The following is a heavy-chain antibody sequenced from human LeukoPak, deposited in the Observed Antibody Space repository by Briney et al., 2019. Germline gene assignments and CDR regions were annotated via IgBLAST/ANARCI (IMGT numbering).Heavy chain of an antibody. D-gene: IGHD3-16*01. Sequence: PGGSLRLSCAASGLTFSDYDMSWIRQAPGKGLEWVSYISSSSSYTKYADSVKGRFTISRDNAKNSLYLQMNSLRAEDTAVYYCAGDGGIIDYWGQGTLVTVSS. CDR2: ISSSSSYT. CDR3: AGDGGIIDY. J-gene: IGHJ4*02. CDR1: GLTFSDYD. V-gene: IGHV3-11*05.